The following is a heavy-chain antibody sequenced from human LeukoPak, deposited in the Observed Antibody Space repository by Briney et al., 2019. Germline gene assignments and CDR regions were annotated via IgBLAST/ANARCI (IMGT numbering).Heavy chain of an antibody. CDR1: GDSISIYY. V-gene: IGHV4-59*01. D-gene: IGHD3-10*01. Sequence: KPSETLSLTCSASGDSISIYYWSWIRQPPGKGLEWIGYIYNSGSTNYNPSLKSRVTISVDTSKNQFSLKLTSVTAADTAVYYCARDRELGYWGQGTLVTVSS. CDR2: IYNSGST. CDR3: ARDRELGY. J-gene: IGHJ4*02.